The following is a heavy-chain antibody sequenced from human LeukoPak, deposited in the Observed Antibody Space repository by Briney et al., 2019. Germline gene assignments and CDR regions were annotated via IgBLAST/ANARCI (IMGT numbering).Heavy chain of an antibody. D-gene: IGHD3-10*01. J-gene: IGHJ4*02. V-gene: IGHV3-15*01. Sequence: GGSLRLSCAASGFIFSNAWMSWVRQAPGKELEWIGRIKSKSADGTADYAAFVKGRFTISRDDSKNTLFLQMNSLKSEDTAVYYCATVRVNFFDHWGQGALVTVSS. CDR3: ATVRVNFFDH. CDR1: GFIFSNAW. CDR2: IKSKSADGTA.